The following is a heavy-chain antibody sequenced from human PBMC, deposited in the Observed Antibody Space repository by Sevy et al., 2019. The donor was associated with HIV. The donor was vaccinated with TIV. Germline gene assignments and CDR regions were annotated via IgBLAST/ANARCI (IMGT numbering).Heavy chain of an antibody. CDR1: GYTFTSYG. CDR3: ARVSAKVRGVTYNWFDP. D-gene: IGHD3-10*01. CDR2: ISAYNGNT. J-gene: IGHJ5*02. Sequence: ASVKVSCKASGYTFTSYGISWVRQAPGQGLEWMGWISAYNGNTNYAQKLQGRVTMTTDTSTGTAYMELRSLRSDDTAVYYCARVSAKVRGVTYNWFDPWGQGTLVTVSS. V-gene: IGHV1-18*01.